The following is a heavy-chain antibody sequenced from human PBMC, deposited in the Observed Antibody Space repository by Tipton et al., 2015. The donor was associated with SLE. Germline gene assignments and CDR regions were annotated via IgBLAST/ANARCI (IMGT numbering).Heavy chain of an antibody. CDR3: ARRTITMVGGWFDP. V-gene: IGHV4-34*01. CDR2: INHSGNT. J-gene: IGHJ5*02. Sequence: TLSLTCAVYGGSFTGYYWSWIRQPPGKGLEWIGEINHSGNTNYNPSLKSRVTISVDTSKNQFSLKLSSVTAADTAVYYCARRTITMVGGWFDPWGQGTLVTVSS. D-gene: IGHD3-10*01. CDR1: GGSFTGYY.